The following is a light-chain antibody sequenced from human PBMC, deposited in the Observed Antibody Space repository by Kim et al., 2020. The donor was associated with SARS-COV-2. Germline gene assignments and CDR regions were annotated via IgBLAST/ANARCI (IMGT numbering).Light chain of an antibody. CDR2: NNN. Sequence: GRWVTMSCSGSNSNIGTNGVNWYQQFPGTAPKLLIYNNNQRPSGVPDRFSGSRAGTTASLDIIGFQSEDEADYYCAAWDDSLNGRVFGGGTQLTVL. CDR3: AAWDDSLNGRV. CDR1: NSNIGTNG. J-gene: IGLJ3*02. V-gene: IGLV1-44*01.